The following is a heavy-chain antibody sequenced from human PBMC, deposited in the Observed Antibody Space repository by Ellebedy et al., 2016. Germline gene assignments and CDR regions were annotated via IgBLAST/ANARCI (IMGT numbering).Heavy chain of an antibody. CDR1: GFTVSSND. D-gene: IGHD4-23*01. CDR3: ARGYGGNSGPGYYFDY. Sequence: GGSLRLXXAASGFTVSSNDMSWVRQAPGKGLEWVSVIYSGGNTYYADSVKGRFTISRDNSKNTLYLQMTSLRAEDTAVYYCARGYGGNSGPGYYFDYWGQGTLVTVSS. V-gene: IGHV3-53*01. J-gene: IGHJ4*02. CDR2: IYSGGNT.